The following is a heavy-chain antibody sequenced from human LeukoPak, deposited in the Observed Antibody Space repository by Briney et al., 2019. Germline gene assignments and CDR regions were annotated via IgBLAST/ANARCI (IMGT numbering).Heavy chain of an antibody. V-gene: IGHV1-46*01. CDR2: INPSGGST. CDR1: GYTFTSYY. D-gene: IGHD5-18*01. CDR3: ARDLKENVDTATFDY. Sequence: ASVKVSCKAPGYTFTSYYMHWVRQAPGQGLEWMGIINPSGGSTSYAQKFQGRVTMTRDTSTSTVYMELSSLRSEDTAVYYCARDLKENVDTATFDYWGQGTLVTVSS. J-gene: IGHJ4*02.